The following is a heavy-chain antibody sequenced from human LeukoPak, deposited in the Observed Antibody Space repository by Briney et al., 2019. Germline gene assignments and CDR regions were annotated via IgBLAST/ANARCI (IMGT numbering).Heavy chain of an antibody. J-gene: IGHJ4*02. Sequence: GVSLRLSCAASGFTFSSYAMSWVRQAPGKGLEWVSAISGSGGSTYYADSVKGRFTISRDNSKNTLYLQMNSLRAEDTAVYYCAKDPEEVAATPVGTEDYWGQGTLVTVSS. CDR2: ISGSGGST. V-gene: IGHV3-23*01. CDR3: AKDPEEVAATPVGTEDY. D-gene: IGHD2-15*01. CDR1: GFTFSSYA.